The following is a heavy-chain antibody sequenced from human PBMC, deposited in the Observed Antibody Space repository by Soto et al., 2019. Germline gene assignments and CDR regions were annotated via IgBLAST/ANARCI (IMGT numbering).Heavy chain of an antibody. CDR3: AKDPRYYDILTGYGGAYFDY. Sequence: QVQLVESGGGVVQPGRSLRLSCAASGFTFSSYGMHWVRQAPGKGLEWVAVISYDGSNKYYADSVKGRFSISRDNSKNTLYMQMNSLRGEDTAVYYCAKDPRYYDILTGYGGAYFDYWGQETLVTVSS. CDR2: ISYDGSNK. J-gene: IGHJ4*02. D-gene: IGHD3-9*01. CDR1: GFTFSSYG. V-gene: IGHV3-30*18.